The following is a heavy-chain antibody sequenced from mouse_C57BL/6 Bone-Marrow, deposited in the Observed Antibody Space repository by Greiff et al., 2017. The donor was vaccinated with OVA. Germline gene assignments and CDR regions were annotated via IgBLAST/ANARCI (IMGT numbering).Heavy chain of an antibody. CDR3: ATTFYGSSYGFAY. V-gene: IGHV5-15*01. Sequence: DVKLVESGGGLVQPGGSLKLSCAASGFTFSDYGMAWVRQAPRKGPEWVAFISNLAYSIYYADTVTGRFTISRDNAKNTLFLQMTSLRSEDTAMYYCATTFYGSSYGFAYWGQGTLVTVSA. D-gene: IGHD1-1*01. CDR2: ISNLAYSI. CDR1: GFTFSDYG. J-gene: IGHJ3*01.